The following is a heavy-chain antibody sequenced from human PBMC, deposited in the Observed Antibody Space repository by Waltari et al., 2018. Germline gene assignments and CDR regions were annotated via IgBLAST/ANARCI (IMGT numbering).Heavy chain of an antibody. CDR1: GDSISSYY. Sequence: QLHLQESGPGLVKPSETLSLTCTVSGDSISSYYWTWIRQPAGRGLEWIGRIASSGKTFYHPSRKSRGTMAVDTSKNQISLKVISVTAADSAVYCCVRDQRVGGTLLYNWFDPWGQGTLVTVSS. D-gene: IGHD1-26*01. V-gene: IGHV4-4*07. CDR3: VRDQRVGGTLLYNWFDP. CDR2: IASSGKT. J-gene: IGHJ5*02.